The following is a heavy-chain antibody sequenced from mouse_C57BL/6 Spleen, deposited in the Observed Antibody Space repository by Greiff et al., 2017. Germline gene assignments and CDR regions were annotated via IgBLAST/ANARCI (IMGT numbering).Heavy chain of an antibody. CDR3: ARSGVGLREWEDYAMDY. Sequence: QVQLQQPGAELVRPGSSVKLSCKASGYTFTSYWMHWVKQRPIQGLEWIGNIDPSDSETHYNQKFKDKATLTVDKSSSTAYMQLSSLTSEDSAVYYCARSGVGLREWEDYAMDYWGQGTSVTVSS. CDR1: GYTFTSYW. CDR2: IDPSDSET. D-gene: IGHD1-1*01. V-gene: IGHV1-52*01. J-gene: IGHJ4*01.